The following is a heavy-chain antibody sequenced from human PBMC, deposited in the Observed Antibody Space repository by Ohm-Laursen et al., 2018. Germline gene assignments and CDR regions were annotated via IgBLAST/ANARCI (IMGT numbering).Heavy chain of an antibody. V-gene: IGHV5-51*01. Sequence: ESLRISCKGSGYSFTSYWIAWVRQMPGKGLEHMGIIYPSDSDTRYSPSFQGQVTISADKSISTAYLQWSSLKASDTAMYYYARHLSGWYGGVEYWAQGTLVTVSS. J-gene: IGHJ4*02. CDR1: GYSFTSYW. D-gene: IGHD6-19*01. CDR3: ARHLSGWYGGVEY. CDR2: IYPSDSDT.